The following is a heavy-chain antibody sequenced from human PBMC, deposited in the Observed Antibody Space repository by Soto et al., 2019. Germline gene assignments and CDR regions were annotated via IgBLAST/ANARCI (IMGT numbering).Heavy chain of an antibody. CDR2: IYHSGYT. CDR1: GGSISSGGYA. Sequence: QLQLQESGSGLVKPSQTLSLTCAVSGGSISSGGYAWNWIRQPPGKGLGWIGYIYHSGYTSYNPSLKSRVTISVDQSKNQFSLKLSFVTAADTAVYYCARDSLTGNYFDPWGQGTLVTVSS. V-gene: IGHV4-30-2*01. J-gene: IGHJ5*02. D-gene: IGHD1-7*01. CDR3: ARDSLTGNYFDP.